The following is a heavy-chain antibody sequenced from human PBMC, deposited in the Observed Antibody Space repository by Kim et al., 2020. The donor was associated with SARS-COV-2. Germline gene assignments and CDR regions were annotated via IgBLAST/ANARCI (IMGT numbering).Heavy chain of an antibody. CDR1: GYTFTSYA. CDR2: INAGNGNT. V-gene: IGHV1-3*01. CDR3: ASGMYDFWSGYYKPFYY. Sequence: ASVKVSCKASGYTFTSYAMHWVRQAPGQRLEWMGWINAGNGNTKYSQKFQGRVTITRDTSASTAYMELSSLRSEDTAVYYCASGMYDFWSGYYKPFYYWGKGTRVTVSS. D-gene: IGHD3-3*01. J-gene: IGHJ4*02.